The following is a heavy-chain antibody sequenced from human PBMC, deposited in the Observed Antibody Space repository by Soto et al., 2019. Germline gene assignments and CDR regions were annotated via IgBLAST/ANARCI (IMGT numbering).Heavy chain of an antibody. D-gene: IGHD2-2*01. CDR1: GDSISGGASF. V-gene: IGHV4-31*03. CDR3: AKLYCTSSTCYFPGWFDP. CDR2: VYYSGSS. Sequence: SETLSLTCTVSGDSISGGASFWSWIRQPPGKGLEWIANVYYSGSSYYNPSLKSRLTISVDTTKNQFSLQLKSMTAADTAVYYCAKLYCTSSTCYFPGWFDPWGQGTLVTVSS. J-gene: IGHJ5*02.